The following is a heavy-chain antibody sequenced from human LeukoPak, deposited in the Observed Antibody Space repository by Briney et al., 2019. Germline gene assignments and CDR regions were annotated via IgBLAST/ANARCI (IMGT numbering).Heavy chain of an antibody. CDR2: IKSKTDGGTT. CDR1: GFTFSNAW. CDR3: TTEISDTAMVDY. Sequence: GGSLRLSCAASGFTFSNAWMSWVRQAPGKGLEWVGRIKSKTDGGTTDYAAPVKGRFTISRDDSKNTLYLQMNSLKTEDTAVYYCTTEISDTAMVDYWGQGTLVTVSS. V-gene: IGHV3-15*01. D-gene: IGHD5-18*01. J-gene: IGHJ4*02.